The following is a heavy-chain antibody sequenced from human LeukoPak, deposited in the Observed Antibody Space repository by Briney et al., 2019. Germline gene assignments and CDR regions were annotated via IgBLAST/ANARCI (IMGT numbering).Heavy chain of an antibody. J-gene: IGHJ4*02. CDR1: GFTFSSYA. CDR3: AKLVGRRGSYYGSYFDY. V-gene: IGHV3-23*01. CDR2: ISGSGGST. Sequence: GGSLRLSCAASGFTFSSYAMSWVRQAPGKGLEWVSAISGSGGSTYYADSVKGRFTISRDNSKNTLYLQMNSLRAEDTAVYFCAKLVGRRGSYYGSYFDYWGQGTLVTVSS. D-gene: IGHD1-26*01.